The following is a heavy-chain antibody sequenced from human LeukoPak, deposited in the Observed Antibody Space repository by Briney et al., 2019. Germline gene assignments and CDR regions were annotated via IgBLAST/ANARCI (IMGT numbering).Heavy chain of an antibody. Sequence: GGSLRLSCAASGFTLSSYAMSWVRQAPGKGLEWVAFIRYDGSKKYYADSVKGRFTISRDNSKNTLYLQMNSLRAEDTALYYCARDYFGSPPALDYWGQGTLSPSPQ. V-gene: IGHV3-30*02. CDR2: IRYDGSKK. J-gene: IGHJ4*02. CDR1: GFTLSSYA. CDR3: ARDYFGSPPALDY. D-gene: IGHD1-26*01.